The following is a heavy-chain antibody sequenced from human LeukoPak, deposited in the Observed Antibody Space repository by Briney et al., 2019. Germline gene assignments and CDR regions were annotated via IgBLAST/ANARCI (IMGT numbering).Heavy chain of an antibody. CDR3: ARTEGITMVRGVPPPDY. CDR2: IYYSGST. V-gene: IGHV4-39*01. D-gene: IGHD3-10*01. J-gene: IGHJ4*02. Sequence: SETLSLTCTVSGGSISSSSYYWGWIRQPPGKGLEWIGSIYYSGSTYYNPSLKSRVTISVDTSKNQSSLKLSSVTAADTAVYYCARTEGITMVRGVPPPDYWGQGTLVTVSS. CDR1: GGSISSSSYY.